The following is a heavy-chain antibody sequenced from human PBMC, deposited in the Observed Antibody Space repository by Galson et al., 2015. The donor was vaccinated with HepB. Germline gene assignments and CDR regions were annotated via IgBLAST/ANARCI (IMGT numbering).Heavy chain of an antibody. Sequence: SVKVSCKASGYTFTGYYMHWVRQAPGQGLEWMGRINPNSGGTNYAQKFQGRVTMTRDTSISTAYMELSRLRSDDTAVYYCARDEEYDSSPNPYYYYYGMDVWGQGTTVTVSS. J-gene: IGHJ6*02. D-gene: IGHD3-22*01. CDR3: ARDEEYDSSPNPYYYYYGMDV. CDR2: INPNSGGT. CDR1: GYTFTGYY. V-gene: IGHV1-2*06.